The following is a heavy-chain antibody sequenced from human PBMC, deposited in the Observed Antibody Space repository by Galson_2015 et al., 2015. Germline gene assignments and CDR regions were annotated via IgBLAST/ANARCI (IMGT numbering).Heavy chain of an antibody. CDR1: GGSISSYY. D-gene: IGHD1-26*01. Sequence: TLSLTCTVSGGSISSYYWSWIRQPPGKGLEWIGYIYYSGSTNYNPSLKSRVTISVDTSKNQFSLKLSSVTAADTAVYYCARNSGSYSQKTDWFDPSGQGTLLTVSS. J-gene: IGHJ5*02. CDR3: ARNSGSYSQKTDWFDP. V-gene: IGHV4-59*01. CDR2: IYYSGST.